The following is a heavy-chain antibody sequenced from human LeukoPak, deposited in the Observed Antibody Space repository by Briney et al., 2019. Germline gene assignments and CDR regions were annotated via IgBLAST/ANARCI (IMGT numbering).Heavy chain of an antibody. CDR1: GYTFTSYY. J-gene: IGHJ6*02. CDR3: AREGNYYYDSSGSDGMDV. Sequence: ASVKVSCKASGYTFTSYYMHWVRQAPGQGLEWMGIINPSGGSTSYAQKFQGRVTMTRDTSTSTVYMELSSLRSEDMAVYYCAREGNYYYDSSGSDGMDVWGQGTTVTVSS. CDR2: INPSGGST. D-gene: IGHD3-22*01. V-gene: IGHV1-46*01.